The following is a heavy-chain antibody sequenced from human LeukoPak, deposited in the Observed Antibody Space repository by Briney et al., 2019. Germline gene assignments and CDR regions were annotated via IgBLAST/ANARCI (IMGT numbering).Heavy chain of an antibody. D-gene: IGHD4-17*01. CDR3: AKTDPHPRDYGKT. J-gene: IGHJ5*02. CDR1: GFTFSTYG. V-gene: IGHV3-30*18. CDR2: ISYDGYNK. Sequence: GGSLRLSCAASGFTFSTYGMHWVRQAPGKGLEWVAVISYDGYNKYYADSVKGRFTISRDNSKNTLFLQMNSLRAEDTAVYYCAKTDPHPRDYGKTWGQGTLVTVSS.